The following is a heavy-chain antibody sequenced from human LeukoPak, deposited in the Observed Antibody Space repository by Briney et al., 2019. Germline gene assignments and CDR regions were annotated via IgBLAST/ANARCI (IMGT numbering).Heavy chain of an antibody. CDR2: ISGSGGST. V-gene: IGHV3-23*01. J-gene: IGHJ4*02. Sequence: RPGGSLRLSCAASGFTFSSYAMSWVRQAPGKGLEWVSAISGSGGSTYYADSVKGRFTISRDNSKNTLYLQMNSLRAEDTAVYYCARGAIAARLFDYWGQGTLVTVSS. CDR1: GFTFSSYA. D-gene: IGHD6-6*01. CDR3: ARGAIAARLFDY.